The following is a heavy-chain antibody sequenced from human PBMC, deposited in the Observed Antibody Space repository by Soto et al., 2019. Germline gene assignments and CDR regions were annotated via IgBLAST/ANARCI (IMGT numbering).Heavy chain of an antibody. CDR2: IGAADDP. Sequence: EVQLVESGGGVVQPGESLRLSCAASGFTFSAYDMHWVRQTTGKGLEWVSAIGAADDPYYLGSVKGRFTISRENAKNSLYLQMNSLRREDTSVYYCLGGIGYSYGYHAFDLWGQGTMVTVSS. V-gene: IGHV3-13*05. D-gene: IGHD5-18*01. CDR1: GFTFSAYD. J-gene: IGHJ3*01. CDR3: LGGIGYSYGYHAFDL.